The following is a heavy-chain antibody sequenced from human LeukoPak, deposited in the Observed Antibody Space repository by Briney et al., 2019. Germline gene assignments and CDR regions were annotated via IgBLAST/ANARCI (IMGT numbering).Heavy chain of an antibody. D-gene: IGHD3-10*01. V-gene: IGHV4-59*12. J-gene: IGHJ4*02. Sequence: SETLSLTCTVSGGSISSYYWSWIRQPPGKGLEWIGYIYYSGSTNYNPSLKSRVTISVDTSKNQFSLKLSSVTAADTAVYYCARRAGSGSNYKALFDYWGQGTLVTVSS. CDR2: IYYSGST. CDR1: GGSISSYY. CDR3: ARRAGSGSNYKALFDY.